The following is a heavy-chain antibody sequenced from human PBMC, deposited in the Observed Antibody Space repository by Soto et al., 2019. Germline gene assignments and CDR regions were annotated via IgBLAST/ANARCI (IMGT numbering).Heavy chain of an antibody. CDR3: DFGPRSPHSNWDL. Sequence: PVRYPWLSSSASSLTFYKYYMTGFRQAPGQGPEWVANIKPDGSEQYYVGSVKGRFTISRDNANNSLYLQMNSLRAEDTAVYFWDFGPRSPHSNWDLRGQW. D-gene: IGHD3-16*01. CDR2: IKPDGSEQ. V-gene: IGHV3-7*01. CDR1: SLTFYKYY. J-gene: IGHJ6*02.